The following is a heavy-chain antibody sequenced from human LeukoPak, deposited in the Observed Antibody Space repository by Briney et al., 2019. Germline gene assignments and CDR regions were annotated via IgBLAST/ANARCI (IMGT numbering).Heavy chain of an antibody. V-gene: IGHV3-64D*06. D-gene: IGHD3-10*01. CDR1: GFAFTGHA. Sequence: GGSLGLSCSASGFAFTGHAMHWVRQAPGKGLEYVAGIGGDGFSAFYADSMSDRVTIPRDNSKSTVHLQMTSLRGEDTAVYYCVRDVDYYASGSYLGYFDYWGQGTLVSVSS. CDR3: VRDVDYYASGSYLGYFDY. CDR2: IGGDGFSA. J-gene: IGHJ4*02.